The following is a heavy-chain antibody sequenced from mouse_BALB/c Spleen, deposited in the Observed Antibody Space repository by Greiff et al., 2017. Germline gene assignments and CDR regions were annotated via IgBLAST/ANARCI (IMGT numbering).Heavy chain of an antibody. D-gene: IGHD2-1*01. CDR2: ISSGGSYT. CDR3: ARRYYGNYDAMDY. CDR1: GFTFSSYA. J-gene: IGHJ4*01. Sequence: EVKLMESGGGLVKPGGSLKLSCAASGFTFSSYAMSWVRQTPEKRLEWVATISSGGSYTYYPDSVKGRFTISRDNAKNTLYLQMSSLRSEDTAMYHCARRYYGNYDAMDYWGQGTSVTVSS. V-gene: IGHV5-9-3*01.